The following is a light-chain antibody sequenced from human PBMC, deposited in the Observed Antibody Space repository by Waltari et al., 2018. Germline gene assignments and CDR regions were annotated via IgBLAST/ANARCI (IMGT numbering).Light chain of an antibody. CDR1: QGLLHSSGYTF. J-gene: IGKJ1*01. CDR2: LVS. V-gene: IGKV2-28*01. CDR3: MQARQTPWT. Sequence: DIVMTQSPLSLPVSPGEPASISCRPSQGLLHSSGYTFLDWYLQKPGQSPQLLIYLVSNRASGVPDRFSGSGSGTDFTLKISRVEAEDVGVYYCMQARQTPWTFGQGTKVEIK.